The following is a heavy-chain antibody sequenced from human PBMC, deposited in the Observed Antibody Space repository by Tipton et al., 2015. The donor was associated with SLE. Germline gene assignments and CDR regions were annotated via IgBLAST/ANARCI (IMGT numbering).Heavy chain of an antibody. CDR3: ARECSGTGCLDY. J-gene: IGHJ4*02. CDR1: GYTLTNYG. D-gene: IGHD2-2*01. Sequence: QSGPEVKKPGASVKVSCKASGYTLTNYGISWVRQAPGQGLEWMGWISTYNGNTKYAQKFQGRVTMTTDTSTSTAYMELRSPRSDDTAIYYCARECSGTGCLDYWGQGTLVTVSS. CDR2: ISTYNGNT. V-gene: IGHV1-18*01.